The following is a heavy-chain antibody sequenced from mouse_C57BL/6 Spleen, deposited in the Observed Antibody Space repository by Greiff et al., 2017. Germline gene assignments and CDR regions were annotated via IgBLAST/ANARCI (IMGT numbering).Heavy chain of an antibody. J-gene: IGHJ4*01. D-gene: IGHD2-5*01. CDR3: AKRSNYRGYYAMDY. V-gene: IGHV3-6*01. Sequence: VQLKESGPGLVKPSQSLSLTCSVTGYSITSGYYWYWIRQFPGNKLEWMGYISYDGSNNYNPSLKNRISITRDTSKNQFFMKLNSVTTEDTATYDCAKRSNYRGYYAMDYWGQGTSVTVSS. CDR2: ISYDGSN. CDR1: GYSITSGYY.